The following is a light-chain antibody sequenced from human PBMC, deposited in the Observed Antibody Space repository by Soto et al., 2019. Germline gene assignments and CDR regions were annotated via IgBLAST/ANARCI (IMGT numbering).Light chain of an antibody. CDR3: QHYDCSPPYT. Sequence: EIVLTQSPVTLSLSPGERATLSCTASRSFASSYLGWYQQKPVQAPRILIYAASTRATGIPDRFSGSWSATDFTLTISRLEPEDSAVYYCQHYDCSPPYTFGQGTKLEIK. J-gene: IGKJ2*01. V-gene: IGKV3-20*01. CDR1: RSFASSY. CDR2: AAS.